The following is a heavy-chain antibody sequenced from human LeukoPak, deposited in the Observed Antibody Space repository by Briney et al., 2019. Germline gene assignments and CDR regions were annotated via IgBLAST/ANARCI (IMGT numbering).Heavy chain of an antibody. CDR2: ISASGTVM. CDR3: ARETRGGTYRYNFLDY. V-gene: IGHV3-48*03. J-gene: IGHJ4*02. CDR1: GFTFTSFD. D-gene: IGHD3-16*02. Sequence: GGSLRLSCAASGFTFTSFDMTWVRQAPGTGLEWLSHISASGTVMYYADSVRGRFTVSRDNAQNSLHLHLSSLRAEETAVYYCARETRGGTYRYNFLDYWGLGTLVTVSS.